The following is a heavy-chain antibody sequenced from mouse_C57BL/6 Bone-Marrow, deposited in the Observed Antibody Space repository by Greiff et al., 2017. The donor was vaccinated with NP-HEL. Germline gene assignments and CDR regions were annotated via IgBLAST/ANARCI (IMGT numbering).Heavy chain of an antibody. J-gene: IGHJ1*03. V-gene: IGHV5-16*01. CDR1: GFTFSDYY. CDR3: ARDPTVVATYWYFDV. D-gene: IGHD1-1*01. Sequence: DVMLVESEGGLVQPGSSMKLSCTASGFTFSDYYMAWVRQVPEKGLEWVANINYDGSSTYYLDSLKSRFIISRDNAKNILYLQMSSLKSEDTATYYCARDPTVVATYWYFDVWGTGTTVTVSS. CDR2: INYDGSST.